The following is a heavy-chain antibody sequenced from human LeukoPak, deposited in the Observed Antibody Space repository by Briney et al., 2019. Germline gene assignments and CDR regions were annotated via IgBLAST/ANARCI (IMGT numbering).Heavy chain of an antibody. D-gene: IGHD5-12*01. CDR2: IKPDGSEK. J-gene: IGHJ5*02. CDR3: ARGYSGFNS. CDR1: GFTFSTYW. Sequence: PGGSLRLSCAASGFTFSTYWMTWVPQAPGKGLEWVANIKPDGSEKYYVDSVKGRFTISRDNGKNSLYLQMDSLRAEDTAVYFCARGYSGFNSWGQGTLVTVPS. V-gene: IGHV3-7*04.